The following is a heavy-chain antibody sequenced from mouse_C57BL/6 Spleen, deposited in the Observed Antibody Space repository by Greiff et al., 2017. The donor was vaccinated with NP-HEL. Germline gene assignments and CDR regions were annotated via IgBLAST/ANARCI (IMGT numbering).Heavy chain of an antibody. J-gene: IGHJ4*01. CDR2: INYDGSST. Sequence: EVQLVESEGGLVQPGSSMKLSCTASGFTFSDYYMAWVRQVPEKGLEWVANINYDGSSTYYLDSLKSRFIISRDNAKNILYLQMSSLKSEDTATYYCAREGSNGAMDYWGQGTSVTVSS. D-gene: IGHD2-5*01. V-gene: IGHV5-16*01. CDR1: GFTFSDYY. CDR3: AREGSNGAMDY.